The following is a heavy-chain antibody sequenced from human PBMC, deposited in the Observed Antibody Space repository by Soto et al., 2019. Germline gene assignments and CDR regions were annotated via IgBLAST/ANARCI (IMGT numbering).Heavy chain of an antibody. Sequence: ASVKVSCKASGYTFSGYYIHWLRQAPGQGLEWMGWINPNSGGTNYAQKFQGRVTVTRDTPTSTAYMELSRLTSDDTAVYYCERSLTEGYCTITGCYTRPLYGMDVWGQ. D-gene: IGHD2-2*02. V-gene: IGHV1-2*02. CDR1: GYTFSGYY. CDR3: ERSLTEGYCTITGCYTRPLYGMDV. J-gene: IGHJ6*02. CDR2: INPNSGGT.